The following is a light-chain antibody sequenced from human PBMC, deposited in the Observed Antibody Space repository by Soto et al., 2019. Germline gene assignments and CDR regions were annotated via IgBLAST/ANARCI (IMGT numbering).Light chain of an antibody. CDR2: DAS. CDR3: EQRSNGPRT. Sequence: EIVLTQSPATLSLSPGERATLSCRASQSVSSYLAWYQQKPGQAPRLLIYDASNRATGIPARFSGSGSGTDFTHTISSLEPEDFAVYYCEQRSNGPRTFGQGTKVEIK. CDR1: QSVSSY. V-gene: IGKV3-11*01. J-gene: IGKJ1*01.